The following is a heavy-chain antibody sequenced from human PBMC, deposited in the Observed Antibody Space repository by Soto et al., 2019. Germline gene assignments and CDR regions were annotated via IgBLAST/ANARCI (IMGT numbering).Heavy chain of an antibody. CDR1: GGSISSYY. J-gene: IGHJ6*02. CDR2: IYYSGST. D-gene: IGHD1-26*01. V-gene: IGHV4-59*01. CDR3: ARDISGSTSPPDYYYGMDV. Sequence: PSETLSLTCTVSGGSISSYYWSWIRQPPGKGLEWIGYIYYSGSTNYNPSLKSRVTISVDTSKNQFSLKLSSVTAADAAVYYCARDISGSTSPPDYYYGMDVWGQGTTVTGSS.